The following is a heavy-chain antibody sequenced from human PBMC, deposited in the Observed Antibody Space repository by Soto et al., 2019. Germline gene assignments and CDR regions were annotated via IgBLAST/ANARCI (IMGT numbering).Heavy chain of an antibody. CDR1: GFTFSSYA. V-gene: IGHV3-23*01. J-gene: IGHJ5*02. D-gene: IGHD3-3*01. CDR2: ISGSGGST. CDR3: AKDPSYEFPYNWFDP. Sequence: EVHVLESGGGLVQPGGSLRLSCAASGFTFSSYAMSWVRQAPGRGLEWVSAISGSGGSTYYVDSVKGRFTISRDNSKNTLYLQMNSLRAEDTAVYYCAKDPSYEFPYNWFDPWGQGTLVTVSS.